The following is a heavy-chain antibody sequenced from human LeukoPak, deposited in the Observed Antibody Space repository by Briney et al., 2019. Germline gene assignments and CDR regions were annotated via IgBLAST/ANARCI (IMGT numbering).Heavy chain of an antibody. J-gene: IGHJ4*02. Sequence: GGSLRLSCAASGFTFSSYWMHWVRQAPGKGQVWVSRIKSDGSSTSYADSVKGRFTISRDNSKNTMLLQMNSLRAEDTALYYCAARGYCSSTSCLLEYWGQGTLVTVSS. D-gene: IGHD2-2*01. CDR2: IKSDGSST. CDR1: GFTFSSYW. V-gene: IGHV3-74*01. CDR3: AARGYCSSTSCLLEY.